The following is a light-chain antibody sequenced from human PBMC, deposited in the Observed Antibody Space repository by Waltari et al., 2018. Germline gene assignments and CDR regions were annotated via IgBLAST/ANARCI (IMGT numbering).Light chain of an antibody. Sequence: DIVLTQSPATLSLSPGEGATLSCGASQRVSSSYVAWYQQKPGLAPRLLIHDASSRATGGPNRFRGSVSGTNFTLTILALEPEDFGMYYCQQYGSSPLTFGGGTKVEI. J-gene: IGKJ4*01. CDR3: QQYGSSPLT. V-gene: IGKV3D-20*01. CDR2: DAS. CDR1: QRVSSSY.